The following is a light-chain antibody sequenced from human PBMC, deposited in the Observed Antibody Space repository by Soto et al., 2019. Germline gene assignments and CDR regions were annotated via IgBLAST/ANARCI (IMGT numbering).Light chain of an antibody. V-gene: IGLV2-23*01. CDR1: SSDVGTYNL. CDR3: CSYAPSRTLL. J-gene: IGLJ2*01. Sequence: LTQPASVSGSPGESITISCTGTSSDVGTYNLVTWYQQHPGRVPKLILYEGNKRPSGVSSRFSASKSGNTASLTISGLQAEDEADYFCCSYAPSRTLLFGGGTKVTVL. CDR2: EGN.